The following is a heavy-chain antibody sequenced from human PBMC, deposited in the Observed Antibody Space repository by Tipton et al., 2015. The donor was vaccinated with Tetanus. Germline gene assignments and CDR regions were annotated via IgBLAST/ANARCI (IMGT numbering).Heavy chain of an antibody. Sequence: TLSLTCTVSGGSISSYYCSWVRQPPGKGLEWIGHTHYSGNTNYNSSLWSRVTISVDTSKNQFSLKLSSVTAADTAVYYCARDNRVPLRFGELLEFYYYYGMDVWGQGTTVTVSS. J-gene: IGHJ6*02. V-gene: IGHV4-59*01. D-gene: IGHD3-10*01. CDR2: THYSGNT. CDR1: GGSISSYY. CDR3: ARDNRVPLRFGELLEFYYYYGMDV.